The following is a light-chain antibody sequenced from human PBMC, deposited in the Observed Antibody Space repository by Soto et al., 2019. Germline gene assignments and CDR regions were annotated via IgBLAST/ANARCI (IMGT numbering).Light chain of an antibody. J-gene: IGLJ2*01. CDR2: LTRDGSH. CDR1: SGHSSYA. V-gene: IGLV4-69*01. CDR3: QTGGTDIRG. Sequence: QLVLTQSPSASASLGASVKLTCTLSSGHSSYAIAWHQQQPEKGPPDLVNLTRDGSHTKGGGNPDRFAGSSSGSERYLTIAVLHSEDEADYFCQTGGTDIRGFGGGTKLTVL.